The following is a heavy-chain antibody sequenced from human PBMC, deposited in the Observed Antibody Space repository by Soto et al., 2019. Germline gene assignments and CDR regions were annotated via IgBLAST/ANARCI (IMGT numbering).Heavy chain of an antibody. CDR3: VRQQYDFLVDP. J-gene: IGHJ5*02. CDR1: GITATNGH. D-gene: IGHD3-16*01. Sequence: GGSLRLSCAASGITATNGHMSWVRQAPGKGLEWVSSIDASSTHIYYADSVKGRFTISRDNGKSSLYLQMDSLRAEDTALYYCVRQQYDFLVDPWGQGTLVTVSS. V-gene: IGHV3-21*01. CDR2: IDASSTHI.